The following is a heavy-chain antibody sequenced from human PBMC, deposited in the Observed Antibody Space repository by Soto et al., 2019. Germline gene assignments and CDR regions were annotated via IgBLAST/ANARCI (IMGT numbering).Heavy chain of an antibody. Sequence: NPSETLSLTCAVSGGSISSSNWWSWVRQPPGKGLEWIGEIYHSGSTNYNPSLKSRVTISVDKSKNQFSLKLSSVTAADTAVYYCAREAAAGASAFDIWGQGTMVTVSS. CDR1: GGSISSSNW. V-gene: IGHV4-4*02. J-gene: IGHJ3*02. CDR3: AREAAAGASAFDI. D-gene: IGHD6-13*01. CDR2: IYHSGST.